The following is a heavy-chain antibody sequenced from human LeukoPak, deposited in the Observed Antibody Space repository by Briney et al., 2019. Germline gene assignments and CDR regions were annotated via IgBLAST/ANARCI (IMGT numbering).Heavy chain of an antibody. J-gene: IGHJ4*02. CDR1: GGSISSSSYY. CDR3: ARTLMGLRSPSFDY. D-gene: IGHD5-12*01. CDR2: IYYSGST. Sequence: SETLSLTCTVSGGSISSSSYYWGWIRQPPGKGLEWIGSIYYSGSTYYNPSLKSRVTISVDTSKNQFSLKLSSVTAADTAVYYCARTLMGLRSPSFDYWGQGTLVTVSS. V-gene: IGHV4-39*01.